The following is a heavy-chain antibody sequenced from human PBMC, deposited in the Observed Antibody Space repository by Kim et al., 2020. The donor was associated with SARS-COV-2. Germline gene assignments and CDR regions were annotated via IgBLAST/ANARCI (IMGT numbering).Heavy chain of an antibody. V-gene: IGHV3-11*06. D-gene: IGHD3-16*01. CDR1: GFTFSDYY. Sequence: GGSLRLSCAASGFTFSDYYMSWIRQAPGKGLEWVSYISSSSSYTNYADSVKGRFTISRDNAKNSLYLQMNSLRAEDTAVYYCARGRGVGGFDYWGQGTLVTVSS. CDR3: ARGRGVGGFDY. J-gene: IGHJ4*02. CDR2: ISSSSSYT.